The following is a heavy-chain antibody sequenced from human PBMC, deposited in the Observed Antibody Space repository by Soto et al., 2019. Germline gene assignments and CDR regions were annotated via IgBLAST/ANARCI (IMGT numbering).Heavy chain of an antibody. CDR2: ISSSSSYI. Sequence: PLGVLRLSCAASGFTFSSYSMNWVRQAPGKGLEWVSSISSSSSYIYYADSVKGRFTISRDNAKNSLYLQMNSLRAEDTAVYYCAREALVVPAASPWFDPWGQGTLVTVSS. V-gene: IGHV3-21*01. J-gene: IGHJ5*02. CDR3: AREALVVPAASPWFDP. D-gene: IGHD2-2*01. CDR1: GFTFSSYS.